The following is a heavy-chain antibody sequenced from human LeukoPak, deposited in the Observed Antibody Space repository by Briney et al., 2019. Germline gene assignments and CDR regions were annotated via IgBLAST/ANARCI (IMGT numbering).Heavy chain of an antibody. J-gene: IGHJ4*02. D-gene: IGHD3-22*01. CDR3: AKDIDYDSSGTFDY. Sequence: GGSLRLSCAASGFTFDDYAMHWVRQAPGKGLEWVSGISWNSGSIGYADSVKGRFTISRDNAKNSLYLQMNSLRAEDTALYYCAKDIDYDSSGTFDYWGQGTLVTVSP. CDR2: ISWNSGSI. V-gene: IGHV3-9*01. CDR1: GFTFDDYA.